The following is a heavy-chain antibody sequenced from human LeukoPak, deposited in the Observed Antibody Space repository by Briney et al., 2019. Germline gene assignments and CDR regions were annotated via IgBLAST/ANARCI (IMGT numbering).Heavy chain of an antibody. Sequence: SETLSLTCAVYGGSFSGYYWSWIRQPPGKGLEWIGEINHSGSTNYNPSLKSRVTISVDTSKNQFSLKLSSATAADTAVYYCARASSSGWYRYYYYYGMDVWGQGTTVTVSS. D-gene: IGHD6-19*01. CDR3: ARASSSGWYRYYYYYGMDV. V-gene: IGHV4-34*01. J-gene: IGHJ6*02. CDR1: GGSFSGYY. CDR2: INHSGST.